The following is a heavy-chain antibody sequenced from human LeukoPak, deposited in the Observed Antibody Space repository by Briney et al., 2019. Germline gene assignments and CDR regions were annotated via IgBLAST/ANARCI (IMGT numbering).Heavy chain of an antibody. D-gene: IGHD2-15*01. J-gene: IGHJ4*02. CDR1: GASISSNSYC. CDR3: ASRYCPHSNYHLVGAY. Sequence: LETLSLTCTVSGASISSNSYCWGWIRQPPGKGLESHANVYNTGNTYYNPSLQSRVSISVDTSKNQISLKLSSVTAADTAVYFCASRYCPHSNYHLVGAYWGQGTLVTVSS. V-gene: IGHV4-39*01. CDR2: VYNTGNT.